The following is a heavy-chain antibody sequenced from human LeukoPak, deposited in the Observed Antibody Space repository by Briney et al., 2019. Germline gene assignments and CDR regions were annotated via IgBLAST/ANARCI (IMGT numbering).Heavy chain of an antibody. CDR3: AKAFAGYSSSWCMSG. CDR1: GFTFSSYG. J-gene: IGHJ4*02. V-gene: IGHV3-30*18. D-gene: IGHD6-13*01. CDR2: ISYDGSNK. Sequence: GGSLRLSCAASGFTFSSYGMHWVRQAPGKGLEWVAVISYDGSNKYYADSVKGRFTISRDNSKNTLYLQMNSLRAEDTAVYCCAKAFAGYSSSWCMSGWGQGTLVTVSS.